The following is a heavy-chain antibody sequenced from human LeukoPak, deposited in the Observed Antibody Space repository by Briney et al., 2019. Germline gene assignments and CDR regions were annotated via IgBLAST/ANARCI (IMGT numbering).Heavy chain of an antibody. CDR3: AKGIHYGYSYGFYFDY. D-gene: IGHD5-18*01. CDR1: GFTFNNYA. Sequence: GGSLRLSYAASGFTFNNYAMSWVRQAPGKGLEWVSTISGSGGSTYYADSVKGRFTISRDNSKNTLYLQMNSLRAEDAAVYYCAKGIHYGYSYGFYFDYWGQGTLVTVSS. J-gene: IGHJ4*02. V-gene: IGHV3-23*01. CDR2: ISGSGGST.